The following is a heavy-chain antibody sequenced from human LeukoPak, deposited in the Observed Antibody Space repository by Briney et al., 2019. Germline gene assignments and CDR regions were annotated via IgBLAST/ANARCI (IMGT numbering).Heavy chain of an antibody. CDR3: ARVGLIAAAPFDY. V-gene: IGHV4-39*01. CDR2: IYYSGST. J-gene: IGHJ4*02. CDR1: GGSISSSSYY. Sequence: SQTLSLTCTVSGGSISSSSYYWGWIRQPPGKGLEWIGSIYYSGSTYYNPSLKSRVTISVDTSKNQFSLKLSSVTAADTAVYYCARVGLIAAAPFDYWGQGTLVTVSS. D-gene: IGHD6-13*01.